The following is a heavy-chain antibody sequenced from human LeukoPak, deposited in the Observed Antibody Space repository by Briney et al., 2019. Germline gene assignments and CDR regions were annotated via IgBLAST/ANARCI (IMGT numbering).Heavy chain of an antibody. Sequence: PSETLSLTCTVSSGSMNKYQWNWIRQSAAKGLEWIGRIYASGYTDYNSSLQGRITMSLDTSKNQFSLKLPSVSAADTAVYYCDRGVEYSRSSDKKLFEIWGQGSLVIVSS. CDR3: DRGVEYSRSSDKKLFEI. J-gene: IGHJ4*02. CDR2: IYASGYT. D-gene: IGHD6-6*01. CDR1: SGSMNKYQ. V-gene: IGHV4-4*07.